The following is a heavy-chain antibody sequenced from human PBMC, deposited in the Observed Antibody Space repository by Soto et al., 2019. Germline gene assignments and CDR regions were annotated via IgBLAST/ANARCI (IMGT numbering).Heavy chain of an antibody. CDR2: ISWNSGSI. CDR3: AKDKSPRKSALDI. J-gene: IGHJ3*02. V-gene: IGHV3-9*01. Sequence: EVQLVESGGGLVQPGRSLRLSCAASGFTFDDYAMHWVRQAPGKGLEGVSGISWNSGSIGYADSVKGRFTISRDNAKNSLYLQMNSLRAEDTALYYCAKDKSPRKSALDIWGQGTMVTVSS. CDR1: GFTFDDYA.